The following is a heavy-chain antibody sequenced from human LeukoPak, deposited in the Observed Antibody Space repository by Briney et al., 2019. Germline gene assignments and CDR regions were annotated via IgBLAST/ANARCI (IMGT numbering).Heavy chain of an antibody. CDR3: ARVWATGFGY. CDR2: IYYSGST. D-gene: IGHD3-16*01. J-gene: IGHJ4*02. Sequence: PSEPLSLTCTGSGGAIISYYWSWIRQPPGKGLEGIGYIYYSGSTNYNPSLKSRVTMSVDTSKNQFSLKLSSVTAADTAVYYCARVWATGFGYWGQGTLVTVSA. CDR1: GGAIISYY. V-gene: IGHV4-59*12.